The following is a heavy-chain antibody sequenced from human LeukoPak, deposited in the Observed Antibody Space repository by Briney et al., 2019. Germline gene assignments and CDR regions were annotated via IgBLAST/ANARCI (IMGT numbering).Heavy chain of an antibody. Sequence: ASVKVSFTVSGYTLTELSMHWVRQAPGKGLEWMGGFDPEDGETIYAQKFQGRVTMTEDTSTDTAYMELSSLRSEDTAVYYCATGRYSSGWYDYWGQGTLVTVSS. J-gene: IGHJ4*02. D-gene: IGHD6-19*01. CDR1: GYTLTELS. CDR3: ATGRYSSGWYDY. CDR2: FDPEDGET. V-gene: IGHV1-24*01.